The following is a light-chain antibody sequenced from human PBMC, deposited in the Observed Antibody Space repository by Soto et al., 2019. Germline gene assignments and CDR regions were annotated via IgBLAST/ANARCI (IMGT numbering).Light chain of an antibody. J-gene: IGKJ1*01. CDR2: DAS. V-gene: IGKV1-5*01. CDR1: QSIRSY. CDR3: QQYDSYST. Sequence: DIQLTQSPSSLSASVGDKVTITCRASQSIRSYLNGVQQKPGKAPKLLIYDASSLESGVPSRFSGSGSGTEFTLTINSLQPEDSATYYCQQYDSYSTVGQGTKVDI.